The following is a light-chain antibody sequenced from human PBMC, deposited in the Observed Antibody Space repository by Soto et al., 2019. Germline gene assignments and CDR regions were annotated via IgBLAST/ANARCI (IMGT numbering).Light chain of an antibody. V-gene: IGKV3-20*01. CDR1: QSVSSSY. CDR3: QQYGNSPPST. CDR2: GAS. Sequence: EIVLTQSPGTLSLSPGERATLSCRASQSVSSSYLAWYQQKPGQAPRLLIYGASSRATGIPDTFSGSGSGTDFTLTISRLEPEDFAVYFCQQYGNSPPSTFGQGTKVEIK. J-gene: IGKJ2*02.